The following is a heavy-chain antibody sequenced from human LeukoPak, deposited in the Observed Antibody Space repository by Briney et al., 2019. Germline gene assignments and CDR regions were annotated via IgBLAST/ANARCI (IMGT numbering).Heavy chain of an antibody. CDR3: AKYQGVVVVAAKGGAFDI. V-gene: IGHV3-23*01. J-gene: IGHJ3*02. CDR2: IRGGGGRT. Sequence: PGGSLRLSCAASGFTFSSYAMSWVRQAPGKGLEWVSAIRGGGGRTYYADSVKGRFTISRDNSKNTLYLQMNSLRAEDTAVYYCAKYQGVVVVAAKGGAFDIWGQGTMVTVSS. CDR1: GFTFSSYA. D-gene: IGHD2-15*01.